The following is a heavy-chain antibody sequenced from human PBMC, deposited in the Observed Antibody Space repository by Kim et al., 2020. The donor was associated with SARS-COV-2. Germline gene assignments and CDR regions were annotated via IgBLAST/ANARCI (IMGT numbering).Heavy chain of an antibody. CDR3: ARAVAYCGGDCYQILFKYYYYYYMDV. V-gene: IGHV1-18*01. Sequence: ASVKVSCKASGYTFTSYGISWVRQAPGQGLEWMGWISAYKGNTNYAQKLQGRVTMTTDTSTSTAYMELRSLRSDDTAVYYCARAVAYCGGDCYQILFKYYYYYYMDVWGKGTTVTVSS. D-gene: IGHD2-21*01. CDR2: ISAYKGNT. J-gene: IGHJ6*03. CDR1: GYTFTSYG.